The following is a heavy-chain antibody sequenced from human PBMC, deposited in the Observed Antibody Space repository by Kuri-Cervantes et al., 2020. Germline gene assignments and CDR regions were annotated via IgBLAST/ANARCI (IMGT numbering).Heavy chain of an antibody. V-gene: IGHV3-9*01. CDR2: ISWNSGSI. J-gene: IGHJ3*02. Sequence: GGSLRLSCAVSGFTFDDYAMHWGRQAPGKGLEWVSGISWNSGSIGYADSVKGRFTISRDNAKNTLYLQMNSLRAEDTALYYCAKGRNSGYGFDAFDIWGQGTMVTVSS. CDR3: AKGRNSGYGFDAFDI. CDR1: GFTFDDYA. D-gene: IGHD5-12*01.